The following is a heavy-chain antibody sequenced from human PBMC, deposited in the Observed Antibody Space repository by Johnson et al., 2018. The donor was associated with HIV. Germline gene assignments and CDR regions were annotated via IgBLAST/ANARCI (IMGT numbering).Heavy chain of an antibody. D-gene: IGHD2-21*01. CDR2: MNWNGGSK. CDR3: AKAYCPGCDAFDV. CDR1: GFTFDDYG. V-gene: IGHV3-20*04. J-gene: IGHJ3*01. Sequence: MLLVESGGGLVQPGKSLRLSCAASGFTFDDYGMSWVRQAPGKGLEWVSCMNWNGGSKGYGDSVKGRFTISRDNAKNSLYMQMNSLRVEDTGLYYCAKAYCPGCDAFDVWGHGTMVTVSS.